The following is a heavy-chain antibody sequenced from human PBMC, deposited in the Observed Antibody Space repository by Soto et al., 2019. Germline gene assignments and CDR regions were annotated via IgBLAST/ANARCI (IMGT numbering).Heavy chain of an antibody. Sequence: ASVKVSCKASGYTFTSYGISWVRQAPGQGLEWMGWISAYNGNTNYAQKLQGRVTMTTDTSTSTAYMELRSLRSDDTAVYYCARVGYCSVGSCYPTPSYYYYYMDVWGKGTTVTVSS. CDR2: ISAYNGNT. CDR3: ARVGYCSVGSCYPTPSYYYYYMDV. D-gene: IGHD2-15*01. CDR1: GYTFTSYG. J-gene: IGHJ6*03. V-gene: IGHV1-18*01.